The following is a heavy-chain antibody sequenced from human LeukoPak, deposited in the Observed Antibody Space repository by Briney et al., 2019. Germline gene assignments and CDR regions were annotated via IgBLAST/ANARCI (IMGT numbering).Heavy chain of an antibody. V-gene: IGHV1-18*01. CDR2: ISAYNGNT. J-gene: IGHJ4*02. Sequence: ASVKVSCKASGYTFTSYGITWVRQAPGQGLEWMGWISAYNGNTKYVQTFQGRVTMTTDTSTNTAYMELRSLRSDDTAVYYCARDEGIVPTQSDYWGQGTLVTVSS. CDR1: GYTFTSYG. CDR3: ARDEGIVPTQSDY. D-gene: IGHD2/OR15-2a*01.